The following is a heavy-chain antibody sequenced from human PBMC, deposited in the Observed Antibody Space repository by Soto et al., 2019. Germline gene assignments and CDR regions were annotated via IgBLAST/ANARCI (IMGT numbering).Heavy chain of an antibody. CDR3: ARLTSIAARHDFDY. V-gene: IGHV1-46*01. CDR2: IKPTGGET. CDR1: GYTFTNYY. J-gene: IGHJ4*02. D-gene: IGHD6-6*01. Sequence: ASVKVSCKASGYTFTNYYMHWVRQAPGQGLEWMGIIKPTGGETTYAQKFLGRATMTRDTSISTAYLQWSSLKASDTAMYYCARLTSIAARHDFDYWGQGTLVTVSS.